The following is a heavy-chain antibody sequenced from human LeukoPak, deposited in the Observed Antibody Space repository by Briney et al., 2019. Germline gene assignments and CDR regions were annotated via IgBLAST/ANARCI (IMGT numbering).Heavy chain of an antibody. D-gene: IGHD1-26*01. CDR3: ARAAGGSYSTFDC. V-gene: IGHV3-48*02. Sequence: KPGGSLRLSCAASGFTFRSYSMNWVRQAPGKGLEGLSFISSTSTTIFYADSVERRFTISRDNAKNSLYLQMNSLRDEDTSVYYCARAAGGSYSTFDCWGQGTLVTVSS. CDR1: GFTFRSYS. J-gene: IGHJ4*02. CDR2: ISSTSTTI.